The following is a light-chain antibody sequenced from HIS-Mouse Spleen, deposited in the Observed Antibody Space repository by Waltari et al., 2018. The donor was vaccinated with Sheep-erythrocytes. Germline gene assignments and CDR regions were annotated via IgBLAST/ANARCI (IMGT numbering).Light chain of an antibody. V-gene: IGLV2-23*01. Sequence: QSALTQPASVSGSPGQSITISCTGTSSDVGSYNLVSWYQQHPGKAPKLMIYEGSKRPSGVSNRFSGSKSGNTASMTISGLQAEDEADYYCCSYAHSFTWLFGGGTKLSVL. J-gene: IGLJ3*02. CDR1: SSDVGSYNL. CDR2: EGS. CDR3: CSYAHSFTWL.